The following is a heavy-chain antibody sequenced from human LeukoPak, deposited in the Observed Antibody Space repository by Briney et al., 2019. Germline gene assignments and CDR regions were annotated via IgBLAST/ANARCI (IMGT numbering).Heavy chain of an antibody. CDR2: IYHSGST. D-gene: IGHD3-10*01. CDR3: AREDPPGIGYYGSGSYRSGEMHYAFDI. J-gene: IGHJ3*02. Sequence: PSETLSLTFTVSGGSISSGGYYWSWIRQPPGKGLEWIGYIYHSGSTYYNPSLKSRVTMSVDRSKNQFSLKLSSVTAADTAVYYCAREDPPGIGYYGSGSYRSGEMHYAFDIWGQGTMVTVSS. V-gene: IGHV4-30-2*01. CDR1: GGSISSGGYY.